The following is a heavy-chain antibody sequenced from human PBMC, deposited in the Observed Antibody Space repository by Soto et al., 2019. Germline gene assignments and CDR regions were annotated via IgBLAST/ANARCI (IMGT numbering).Heavy chain of an antibody. Sequence: GGSLRLSCAASGFTVSSNYMSWVRQAPGKGLEWVSVIYSGGSTYYADSVKGRFTISRDNSKNTLYLQMNSLRAEDTAVYYCARHPRSGDYDYWGQGTLVTVSS. CDR3: ARHPRSGDYDY. D-gene: IGHD6-25*01. V-gene: IGHV3-66*04. CDR2: IYSGGST. J-gene: IGHJ4*02. CDR1: GFTVSSNY.